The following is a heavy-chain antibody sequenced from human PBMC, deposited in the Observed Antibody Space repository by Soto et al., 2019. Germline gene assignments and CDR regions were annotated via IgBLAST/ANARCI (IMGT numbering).Heavy chain of an antibody. CDR1: GGSFSGYY. J-gene: IGHJ6*03. CDR3: AREGGLRGLVGVYYYYYMDV. D-gene: IGHD4-17*01. V-gene: IGHV4-34*01. CDR2: INHSGST. Sequence: QVQLQQWGAGLLKPSETLSLTCAVYGGSFSGYYWSWIRQPPGKGLEWIGEINHSGSTNYNPSLKSRVTISVDTSKNQFSLKLSSVTAADTAVYYCAREGGLRGLVGVYYYYYMDVWGKGTTVTVSS.